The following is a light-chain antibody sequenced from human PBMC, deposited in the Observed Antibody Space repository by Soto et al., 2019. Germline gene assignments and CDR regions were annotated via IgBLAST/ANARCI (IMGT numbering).Light chain of an antibody. CDR2: DAS. CDR1: QSISSW. V-gene: IGKV1-5*01. CDR3: QQYNSYRT. J-gene: IGKJ1*01. Sequence: DIQMTQSPSTLSASVGDRLTVTCRASQSISSWLAWYQQKPGKAPKLLIYDASSLESGVPSRFSGSGSGTEFTLTISSLQPDDFATYYCQQYNSYRTFGQGTKVDI.